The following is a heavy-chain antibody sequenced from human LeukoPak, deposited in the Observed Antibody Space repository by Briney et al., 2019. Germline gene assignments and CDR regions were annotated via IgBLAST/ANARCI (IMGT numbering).Heavy chain of an antibody. CDR1: GDSLSNNNKY. CDR3: ARRRTWHNYFHF. D-gene: IGHD1-14*01. V-gene: IGHV4-39*01. CDR2: FDSSGGA. Sequence: PSETLSLTCTVSGDSLSNNNKYWGWIRQPPGKGLEWIASFDSSGGAYYNPSLQSRVTISVDTSKNQFSLRLRSVTAADTSIYYCARRRTWHNYFHFWGQGTLVTVSS. J-gene: IGHJ4*02.